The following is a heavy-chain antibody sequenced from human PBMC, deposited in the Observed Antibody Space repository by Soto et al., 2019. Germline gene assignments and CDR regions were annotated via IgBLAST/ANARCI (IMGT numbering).Heavy chain of an antibody. J-gene: IGHJ5*02. CDR1: GFTFSSYA. Sequence: PGGSLRLSCAASGFTFSSYAMSWVRQAPGKGLEWVSAISGSGGSTYYADSVKGRSTISRDDSKNTLYLQMNSLRAEDTAVYYCARNGRDGYNYNWFDPWGQGTLVTVSS. V-gene: IGHV3-23*01. CDR2: ISGSGGST. CDR3: ARNGRDGYNYNWFDP. D-gene: IGHD5-12*01.